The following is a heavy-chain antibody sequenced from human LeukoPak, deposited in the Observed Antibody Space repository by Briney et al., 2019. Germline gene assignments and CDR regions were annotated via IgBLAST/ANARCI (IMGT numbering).Heavy chain of an antibody. CDR2: FDPEDGET. V-gene: IGHV1-24*01. CDR1: GYTLTELS. CDR3: TRHIVNYGSGSYQEDYYYYYMDV. Sequence: ASVKVSCKVSGYTLTELSMHWVRQAPGKGHEWMGGFDPEDGETIYAQKFQGRVTMTEDTSTDTAYMELSSLKTEDTAVYYCTRHIVNYGSGSYQEDYYYYYMDVWGKGTTVTVSS. J-gene: IGHJ6*03. D-gene: IGHD3-10*01.